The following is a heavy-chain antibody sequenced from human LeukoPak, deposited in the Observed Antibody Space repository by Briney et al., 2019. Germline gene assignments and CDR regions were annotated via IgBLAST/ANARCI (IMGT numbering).Heavy chain of an antibody. CDR1: GYTFTSYD. CDR2: MNPNSGNT. CDR3: ARARARIAAAGTNWFDP. Sequence: VASVKVSCKASGYTFTSYDINWVRQATGQGLEWMGWMNPNSGNTGYAQKFQGRVTMTRNTSISTAYMELSSLRSEDTAVYYCARARARIAAAGTNWFDPWGQGTLDTVSS. V-gene: IGHV1-8*01. J-gene: IGHJ5*02. D-gene: IGHD6-13*01.